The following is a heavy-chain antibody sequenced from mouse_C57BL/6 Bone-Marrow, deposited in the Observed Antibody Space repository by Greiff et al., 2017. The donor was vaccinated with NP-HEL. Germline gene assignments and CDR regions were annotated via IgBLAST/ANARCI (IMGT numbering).Heavy chain of an antibody. CDR2: LYPRSGNT. Sequence: QVQLQQSGAELARPGASVKLSCKASGYTFTSYGISWVKQRTGQGLEWIGELYPRSGNTYYNEKFKGKATLTADKTSSTAYMELRSLTSEDSAVYFCARQGTTVVDYYYAIDYWGQGTSVTVSS. D-gene: IGHD1-1*01. CDR1: GYTFTSYG. CDR3: ARQGTTVVDYYYAIDY. V-gene: IGHV1-81*01. J-gene: IGHJ4*01.